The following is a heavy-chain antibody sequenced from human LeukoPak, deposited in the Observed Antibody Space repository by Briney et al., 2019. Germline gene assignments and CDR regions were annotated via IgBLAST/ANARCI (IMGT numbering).Heavy chain of an antibody. CDR2: ISGSGGST. D-gene: IGHD3-10*01. J-gene: IGHJ4*02. V-gene: IGHV3-23*01. CDR3: AKDSPLSYYYGSGSYLTE. CDR1: GFTFSSYA. Sequence: GGSLRLSCAASGFTFSSYAMSWVRQAPGKGLEWVSAISGSGGSTYYADSVKGRFTNSRDNSKNTLYLQMNSLRTEDTAVYYCAKDSPLSYYYGSGSYLTEWGQGTLVTVSS.